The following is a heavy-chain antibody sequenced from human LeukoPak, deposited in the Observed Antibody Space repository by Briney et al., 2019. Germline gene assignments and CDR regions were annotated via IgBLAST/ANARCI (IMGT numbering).Heavy chain of an antibody. D-gene: IGHD2-21*01. CDR1: GYTFTSYG. V-gene: IGHV1-18*01. Sequence: ASVKVSCKASGYTFTSYGISWVRQAPGQGLEWMGWISAYNGNTNYAQELQGRVTMTTDTSTSTAYMELRSLRSDDAAVYYCARMVGMISNYYYYMDVWGKGTTVTVS. CDR3: ARMVGMISNYYYYMDV. CDR2: ISAYNGNT. J-gene: IGHJ6*03.